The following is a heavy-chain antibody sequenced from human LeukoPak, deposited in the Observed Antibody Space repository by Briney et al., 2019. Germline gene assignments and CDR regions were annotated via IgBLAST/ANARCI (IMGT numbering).Heavy chain of an antibody. CDR3: AGIVATMDY. CDR1: GGSISSSSYY. V-gene: IGHV4-39*07. CDR2: IYYSGST. Sequence: SETLSLICTVSGGSISSSSYYWGWIRQPPGKGLEWIGSIYYSGSTYYNPSLKSRVTISVDTSKNQFSLKLSSVTAADTAVYYCAGIVATMDYWGQGTLVTVSS. D-gene: IGHD5-12*01. J-gene: IGHJ4*02.